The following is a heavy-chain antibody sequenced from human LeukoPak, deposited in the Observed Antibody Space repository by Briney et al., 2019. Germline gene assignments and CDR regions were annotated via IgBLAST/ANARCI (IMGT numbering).Heavy chain of an antibody. Sequence: PGGSMRLSWAAAGFTFSSYWMHWVRHAPGKLLVWVSRINSDGSSTSYADSVKGRFTISRDNAKNTLYLQMNSLRAEDTAVYYCARESRAYSGYYGWGQGTLVTVSS. CDR1: GFTFSSYW. J-gene: IGHJ4*02. D-gene: IGHD3-22*01. CDR2: INSDGSST. V-gene: IGHV3-74*01. CDR3: ARESRAYSGYYG.